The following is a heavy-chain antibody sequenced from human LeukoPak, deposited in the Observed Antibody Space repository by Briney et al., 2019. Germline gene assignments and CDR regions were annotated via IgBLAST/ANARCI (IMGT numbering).Heavy chain of an antibody. V-gene: IGHV4-39*07. CDR2: ISYSGST. CDR3: ARLGVARYFDWLGFDY. J-gene: IGHJ4*02. CDR1: GGSISSSSYC. D-gene: IGHD3-9*01. Sequence: SETLSLTCTVSGGSISSSSYCWGWIRQPPGKGLEWIGSISYSGSTYYNPSLSLKSRVTISVDTSKNQFSLKLSSVTAADTAVYYCARLGVARYFDWLGFDYWGQGTLVTVSS.